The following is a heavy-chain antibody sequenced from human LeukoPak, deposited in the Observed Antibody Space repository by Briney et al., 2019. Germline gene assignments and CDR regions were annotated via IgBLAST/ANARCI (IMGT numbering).Heavy chain of an antibody. Sequence: SETLSLTCTVSGDSISTSRYAWGWIRQSPGRGLEWIGTIYNSGSTNRNPSLKTRVTMSVDASKNHFSLNLNSVTAADTALYFCARVALTGEGGRGYFNLWGRGNLVSVSS. D-gene: IGHD3-16*01. V-gene: IGHV4-39*02. CDR2: IYNSGST. CDR1: GDSISTSRYA. CDR3: ARVALTGEGGRGYFNL. J-gene: IGHJ2*01.